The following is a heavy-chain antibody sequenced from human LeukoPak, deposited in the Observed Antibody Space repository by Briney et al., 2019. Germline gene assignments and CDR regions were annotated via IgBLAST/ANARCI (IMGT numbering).Heavy chain of an antibody. Sequence: SETLSLTCTVSGGSISSYYWSWIRQPPGKGLEWIGYIYYSGSTNYNPSLKSRVTISVDTPKNQFSLKLSSVTAADTAVYYCARRGRSAYLDYWGQGTLVTVSS. CDR1: GGSISSYY. CDR2: IYYSGST. J-gene: IGHJ4*02. CDR3: ARRGRSAYLDY. D-gene: IGHD3-10*01. V-gene: IGHV4-59*08.